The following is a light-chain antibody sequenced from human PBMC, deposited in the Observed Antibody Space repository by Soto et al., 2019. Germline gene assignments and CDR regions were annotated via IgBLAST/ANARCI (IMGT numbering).Light chain of an antibody. CDR1: QSVRNNY. V-gene: IGKV3-20*01. CDR3: QQYGSSPPYT. J-gene: IGKJ2*01. CDR2: GSS. Sequence: EVVLTQSPGTLSLSPGERATLSCRASQSVRNNYLAWYQQKPGQSPKLLIFGSSARATGIPEWFSGSGSGTDFTLTISRLEPEDFAVYYCQQYGSSPPYTFGQGTKLEIK.